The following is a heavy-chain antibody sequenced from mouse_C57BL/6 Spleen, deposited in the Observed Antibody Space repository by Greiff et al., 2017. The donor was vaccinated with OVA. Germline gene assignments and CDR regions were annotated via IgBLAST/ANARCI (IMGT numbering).Heavy chain of an antibody. J-gene: IGHJ4*01. V-gene: IGHV1-69*01. CDR2: IDPSDSYT. CDR3: ARNYCGSSHAMDG. CDR1: GYTFTSYW. D-gene: IGHD1-1*01. Sequence: QVQLQQPGAELVMPGASVKLSCKASGYTFTSYWMHWVKQRPGQGLEWIGEIDPSDSYTNYNQKFKGKSTLTVDKSSSTAYMQLSSLTSEDSAVYYCARNYCGSSHAMDGWGQGTSVTVSS.